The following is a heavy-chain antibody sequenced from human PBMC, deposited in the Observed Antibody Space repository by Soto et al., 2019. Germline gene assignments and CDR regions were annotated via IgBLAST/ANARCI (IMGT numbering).Heavy chain of an antibody. CDR2: ISSSSSYI. V-gene: IGHV3-21*01. CDR1: GFTFSSYS. J-gene: IGHJ4*02. CDR3: ARDWERHYHGGVVPAADLDY. D-gene: IGHD2-2*01. Sequence: EVQLVESGGGLVKPGGSLRLSCAASGFTFSSYSMNWVRQAPGKGLEWVSSISSSSSYIYYADSVKGRFTISRDNAKNVLYLQMNSLRAEDTAVYYCARDWERHYHGGVVPAADLDYWGQGTLVTVSS.